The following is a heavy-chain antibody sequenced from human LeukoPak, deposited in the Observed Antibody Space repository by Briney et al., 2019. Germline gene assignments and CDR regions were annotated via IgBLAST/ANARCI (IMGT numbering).Heavy chain of an antibody. CDR3: VRDYGDYFDY. D-gene: IGHD4-17*01. CDR2: IWYDGSKK. J-gene: IGHJ4*02. Sequence: GGSLRLSCAASGFTFSSNGIHWVRQAPGKGLEWVAVIWYDGSKKYYADSVKGRLTISRDNSKNTLYLQMDSLRAEDTALYYCVRDYGDYFDYWGQGTLVTVSS. V-gene: IGHV3-33*01. CDR1: GFTFSSNG.